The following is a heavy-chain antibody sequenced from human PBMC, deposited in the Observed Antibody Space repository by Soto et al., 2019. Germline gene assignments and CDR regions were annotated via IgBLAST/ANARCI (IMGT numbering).Heavy chain of an antibody. CDR1: GYSISSGYY. J-gene: IGHJ4*02. D-gene: IGHD5-18*01. CDR3: ARDPWGYPGPGLDY. CDR2: IYHSGST. V-gene: IGHV4-38-2*02. Sequence: PSETLSLTCAVSGYSISSGYYWGWIRQPPGKGLEWIGSIYHSGSTYYNPSLKSRVTISVDTSKNQFSLKLSSVTAADTAVYYCARDPWGYPGPGLDYWGQGTLVTVSS.